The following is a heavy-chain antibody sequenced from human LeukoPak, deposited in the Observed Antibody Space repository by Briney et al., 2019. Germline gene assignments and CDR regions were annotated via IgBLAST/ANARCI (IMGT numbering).Heavy chain of an antibody. CDR2: IYYSGST. CDR1: GGSISSYY. CDR3: ARDGGYDHVLDY. Sequence: SETLSLTCTVSGGSISSYYWSWIRQPPGRGLEWIGYIYYSGSTNYNPSLKSRVTISVDTSKNQFSLKLSSVTAADTAVYYCARDGGYDHVLDYWGQGTLVTVSS. D-gene: IGHD5-12*01. J-gene: IGHJ4*02. V-gene: IGHV4-59*01.